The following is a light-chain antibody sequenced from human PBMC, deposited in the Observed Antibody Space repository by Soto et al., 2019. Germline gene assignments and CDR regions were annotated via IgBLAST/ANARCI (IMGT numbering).Light chain of an antibody. V-gene: IGKV1-5*01. J-gene: IGKJ5*01. Sequence: DIQMTQSPSTLSASVGDRVTITCRASQSISSWLAWYQQKPGKAPKLLIYDASSLESGVPSRFSGSGSGTEFTLTISSLQPDDFATYYCQQYNSYRFGQGTRLEI. CDR1: QSISSW. CDR2: DAS. CDR3: QQYNSYR.